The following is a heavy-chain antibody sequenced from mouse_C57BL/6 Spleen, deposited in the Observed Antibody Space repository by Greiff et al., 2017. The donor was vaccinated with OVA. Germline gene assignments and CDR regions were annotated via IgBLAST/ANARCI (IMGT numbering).Heavy chain of an antibody. CDR1: GYSITSGYY. D-gene: IGHD2-4*01. CDR2: ISYDGSN. V-gene: IGHV3-6*01. CDR3: ARDNDYDDGYAMDY. Sequence: ESGPGLVKPSQSLSLTCSVTGYSITSGYYWNWIRQFPGNKLEWMGYISYDGSNNYNPSLKNRISITRDTSKNQFFLKLNSVTTEDTATYYCARDNDYDDGYAMDYWGQGTSVTVSS. J-gene: IGHJ4*01.